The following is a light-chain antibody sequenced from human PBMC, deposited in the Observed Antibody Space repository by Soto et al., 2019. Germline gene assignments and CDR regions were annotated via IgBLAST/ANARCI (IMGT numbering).Light chain of an antibody. CDR2: EVS. J-gene: IGLJ2*01. Sequence: QSVLTQPASVSGSPGQSITISCTGTSSDVGSYKYVSWYQQHPGKAPKLIIYEVSDRPSGVSNHISGSKSGNTASLTISGLQAEDEADYYCSSYATNRDVLFGGGTKVTVL. CDR1: SSDVGSYKY. CDR3: SSYATNRDVL. V-gene: IGLV2-14*01.